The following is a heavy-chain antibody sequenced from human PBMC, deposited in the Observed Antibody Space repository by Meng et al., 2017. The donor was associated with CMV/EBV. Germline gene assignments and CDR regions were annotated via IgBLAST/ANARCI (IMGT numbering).Heavy chain of an antibody. J-gene: IGHJ6*02. CDR3: ARIGIAAAPDV. Sequence: SETLSLTCAVYGGSFSGYYWSWIRQPPGKGLEWIGEINHSGSTNYNPSLKSRVTISVGTSKNQFSLKLSSVTAADTAVYYCARIGIAAAPDVWGQGTTVTVSS. D-gene: IGHD6-13*01. V-gene: IGHV4-34*01. CDR1: GGSFSGYY. CDR2: INHSGST.